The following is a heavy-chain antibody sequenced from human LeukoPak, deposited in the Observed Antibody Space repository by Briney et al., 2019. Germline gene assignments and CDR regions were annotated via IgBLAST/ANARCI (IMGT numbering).Heavy chain of an antibody. CDR2: IYRSSNGETT. CDR3: TTYSSGSCPF. Sequence: GGSLRLSCAASGITFSNAWMTWVRQAPGKGLEGVGRIYRSSNGETTDYGAPVKGRFTRSRDDSKNTLYLQMNSLKTEDTAVYYCTTYSSGSCPFWGQGTLVTVSS. D-gene: IGHD6-19*01. J-gene: IGHJ4*02. V-gene: IGHV3-15*01. CDR1: GITFSNAW.